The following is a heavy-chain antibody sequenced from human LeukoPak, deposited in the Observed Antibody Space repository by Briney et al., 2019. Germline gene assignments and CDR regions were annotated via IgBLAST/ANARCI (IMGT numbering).Heavy chain of an antibody. Sequence: GGSLRLSCAASGFTFSSYWMSWVRQAPGKGLEWVANIKQDGSEKYYVDSVKGRFTISRDNAKNSLYLQMNSLRAEDTAVYYCAKDTLYGDVPYIDYWGQGTLVTVSS. J-gene: IGHJ4*02. CDR2: IKQDGSEK. D-gene: IGHD4-17*01. V-gene: IGHV3-7*01. CDR1: GFTFSSYW. CDR3: AKDTLYGDVPYIDY.